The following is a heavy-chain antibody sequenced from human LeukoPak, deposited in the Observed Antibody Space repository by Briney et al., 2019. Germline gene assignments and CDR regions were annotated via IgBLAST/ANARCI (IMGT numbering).Heavy chain of an antibody. D-gene: IGHD2-2*01. CDR3: ARAYCSTTTCPRGYYHYSVDV. CDR2: INPNSGGT. CDR1: GYTFTGYY. Sequence: ASVKVSCKASGYTFTGYYIHWVRQAPGQGLEWMGWINPNSGGTDYAQKFQGRVTMTRGTSINTAYMDLSRLTSDDTAVYYCARAYCSTTTCPRGYYHYSVDVWGKGTTVTVSS. J-gene: IGHJ6*03. V-gene: IGHV1-2*02.